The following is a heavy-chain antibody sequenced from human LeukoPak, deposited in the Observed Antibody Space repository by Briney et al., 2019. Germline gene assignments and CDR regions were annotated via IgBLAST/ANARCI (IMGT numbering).Heavy chain of an antibody. J-gene: IGHJ4*02. CDR3: TTGGWLRAFDY. Sequence: KAGGSLRLSCAASGFTFSSYAMSWVRQAPGKGLEWVGRIKSKTDGGTTDYAAPVKGRFTISRDDSKNTLYLQMNSLKTEDTAVYYCTTGGWLRAFDYWGQGTLVTVSS. D-gene: IGHD3-22*01. CDR1: GFTFSSYA. CDR2: IKSKTDGGTT. V-gene: IGHV3-15*01.